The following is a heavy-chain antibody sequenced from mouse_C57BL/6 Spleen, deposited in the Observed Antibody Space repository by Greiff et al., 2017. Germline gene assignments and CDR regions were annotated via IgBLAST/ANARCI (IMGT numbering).Heavy chain of an antibody. J-gene: IGHJ1*03. Sequence: EVQLQQSGPELVKPGASVKIPCKASGYTFTDYNMDWVKQSHGKSLEWIGDINPNNGGTIYNQKFKGKATLTVDKSSSTAYMELRSLTSEDTAVYYCARSARTTVVGFHWYFDVWGTGTTVTVSS. D-gene: IGHD1-1*01. CDR1: GYTFTDYN. CDR2: INPNNGGT. V-gene: IGHV1-18*01. CDR3: ARSARTTVVGFHWYFDV.